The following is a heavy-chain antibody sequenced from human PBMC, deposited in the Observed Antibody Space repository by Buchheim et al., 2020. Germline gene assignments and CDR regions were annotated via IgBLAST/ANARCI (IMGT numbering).Heavy chain of an antibody. V-gene: IGHV3-33*01. J-gene: IGHJ6*02. CDR1: GFIFSSYG. Sequence: QVQLVESGGGVVQPGRSLRVSCAASGFIFSSYGMHWVRQGPGKGLEWVAVIWYDGSNKYYADSVKGRFTISRDNSKNTLYLQMNSLRAEDTAVYYCARQNYYSSGSYYHYYGLDVWGQGTT. D-gene: IGHD3-10*01. CDR3: ARQNYYSSGSYYHYYGLDV. CDR2: IWYDGSNK.